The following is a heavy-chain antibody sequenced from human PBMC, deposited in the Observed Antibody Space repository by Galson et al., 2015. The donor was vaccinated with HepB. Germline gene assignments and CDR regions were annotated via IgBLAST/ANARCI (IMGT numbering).Heavy chain of an antibody. Sequence: SVKVSCKASGYTFTSYGISWVRQAPGQGLEWMGWISAYNGNTNYAQKLQGRVTMTTDTSTSTAYMELRSLRSDDTAVYYCARDKDDILTGYPPSWYFDLWGRGTLVTVSS. J-gene: IGHJ2*01. D-gene: IGHD3-9*01. CDR1: GYTFTSYG. CDR2: ISAYNGNT. V-gene: IGHV1-18*04. CDR3: ARDKDDILTGYPPSWYFDL.